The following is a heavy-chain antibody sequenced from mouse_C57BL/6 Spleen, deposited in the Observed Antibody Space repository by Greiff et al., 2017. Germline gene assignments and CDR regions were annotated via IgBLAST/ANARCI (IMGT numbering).Heavy chain of an antibody. CDR2: INPNNGGT. CDR1: GYTFTDYN. J-gene: IGHJ4*01. CDR3: ARSGDYDVDYAMDY. Sequence: VQLQQSGPELVKPGASVKIPCKASGYTFTDYNMDWVKQSHGKSLEWIGDINPNNGGTIYNQKFKGKATLTLDKSSSTAYMVLRSLTSEDTAVYYCARSGDYDVDYAMDYWGQGTSVTVSS. V-gene: IGHV1-18*01. D-gene: IGHD2-4*01.